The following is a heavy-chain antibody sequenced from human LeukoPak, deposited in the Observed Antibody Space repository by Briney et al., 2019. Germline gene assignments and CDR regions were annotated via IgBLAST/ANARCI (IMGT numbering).Heavy chain of an antibody. J-gene: IGHJ4*02. CDR3: ARDLVAVAGSGYYFGY. CDR1: GFTFDYYG. Sequence: GGSLRLSCTASGFTFDYYGMHWVRQAPGKGLEWVSYISSSGSTIYYADSVKGRFTISRDNAKNSLYLQMNSLRAEDTAVYYCARDLVAVAGSGYYFGYWGQGTLVTVSS. V-gene: IGHV3-48*04. D-gene: IGHD6-19*01. CDR2: ISSSGSTI.